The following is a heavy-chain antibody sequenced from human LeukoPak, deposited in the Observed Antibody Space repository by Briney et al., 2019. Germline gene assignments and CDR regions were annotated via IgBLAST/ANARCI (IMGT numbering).Heavy chain of an antibody. CDR3: AHRRSGYDWNHGDFDY. CDR1: GFSLTTRPLG. J-gene: IGHJ4*02. V-gene: IGHV2-5*02. CDR2: IYWDDDK. Sequence: SDPTLVNPTQTLTLTCSFSGFSLTTRPLGVGWIRQPPGKALAWLAVIYWDDDKRYNPSLKTRLTVTTATSKNQVVLIMTNMDPVDTATYYCAHRRSGYDWNHGDFDYWGQGTLVTVSS. D-gene: IGHD1-20*01.